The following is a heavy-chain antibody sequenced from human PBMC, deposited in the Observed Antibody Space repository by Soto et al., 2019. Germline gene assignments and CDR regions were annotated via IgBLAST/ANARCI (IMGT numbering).Heavy chain of an antibody. CDR3: TRSTTVGTPPSDH. Sequence: ASVKVSWKTSGYMFPSYGISWVRQAPGQGLEWMGWISTYNGNTKYAQGLQGRVTMTTDTSTTTAYMELRSLRSDDTAVYYCTRSTTVGTPPSDHWGQGTLVTVSS. CDR2: ISTYNGNT. D-gene: IGHD1-1*01. V-gene: IGHV1-18*04. J-gene: IGHJ4*02. CDR1: GYMFPSYG.